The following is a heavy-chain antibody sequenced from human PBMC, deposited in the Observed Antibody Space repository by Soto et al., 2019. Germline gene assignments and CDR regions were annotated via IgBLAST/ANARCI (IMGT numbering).Heavy chain of an antibody. V-gene: IGHV1-18*04. Sequence: QVQLVQSGAEVKKPGASVKVSCKASGYTFTSNGFTWVRQAPGQGLEWMGWISTYNGNTNYAQKFQGRVTMTTDTSTSTAYMELRSLRSDDTAVYYCARDRILISGYYSDYWGQGTLVTVSS. CDR3: ARDRILISGYYSDY. CDR2: ISTYNGNT. J-gene: IGHJ4*02. D-gene: IGHD3-3*01. CDR1: GYTFTSNG.